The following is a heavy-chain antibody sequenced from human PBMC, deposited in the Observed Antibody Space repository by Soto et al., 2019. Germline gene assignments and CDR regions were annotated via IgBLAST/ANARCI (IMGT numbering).Heavy chain of an antibody. J-gene: IGHJ5*02. Sequence: SETLSLTCTVSGGSVSSGSYYWSWIRQPPGKGLEWIGYIYYSGSTNYNPSLKSRVTISVDTSKNQFSLKLSSVTAADTAVCYCARRIGDYDNWFDPWGQGTLVTVSS. CDR1: GGSVSSGSYY. CDR3: ARRIGDYDNWFDP. CDR2: IYYSGST. V-gene: IGHV4-61*01. D-gene: IGHD4-17*01.